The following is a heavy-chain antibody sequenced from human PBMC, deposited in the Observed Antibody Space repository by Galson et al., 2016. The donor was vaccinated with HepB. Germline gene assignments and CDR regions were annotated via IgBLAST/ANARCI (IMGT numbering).Heavy chain of an antibody. CDR1: GGTFSTYA. V-gene: IGHV1-69*06. CDR3: ARVHDGSSDYLDQKYFDY. D-gene: IGHD3-22*01. CDR2: VIPTFGTS. J-gene: IGHJ4*02. Sequence: SVKVSCKASGGTFSTYALNWVRQAPGQPFEWMGGVIPTFGTSNYAQKFHGRVAITADKSTFTAYMELSSLRSDDTAMYYCARVHDGSSDYLDQKYFDYWGQGTLITVSS.